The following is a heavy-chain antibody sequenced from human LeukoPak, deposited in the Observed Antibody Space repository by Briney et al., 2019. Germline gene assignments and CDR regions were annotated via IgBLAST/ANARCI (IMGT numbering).Heavy chain of an antibody. CDR1: GYTFTSYA. J-gene: IGHJ4*02. V-gene: IGHV1-3*01. Sequence: ASVKVSCEASGYTFTSYAMHWVRQAPGQRLEWMGWINAGNGNTKYSQKFQGRVTITRDTSASTAYMELSSLRSEDTAVYYCALTQYDILTGYYLYYFDYWGQGTLVTVSS. D-gene: IGHD3-9*01. CDR2: INAGNGNT. CDR3: ALTQYDILTGYYLYYFDY.